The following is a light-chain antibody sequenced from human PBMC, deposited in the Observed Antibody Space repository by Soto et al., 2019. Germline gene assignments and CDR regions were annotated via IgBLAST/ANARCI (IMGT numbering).Light chain of an antibody. J-gene: IGLJ1*01. Sequence: QSVLTQPASVSGSPGQSITISCTGTSSDVGNYNFVSWYQQHPGKAPKLMISEGGKRPSGVSDRFSGSKSGNTASLTISGLQYEDEAAYYCCSYAGISTYVFGPGTKVTVL. CDR2: EGG. CDR3: CSYAGISTYV. CDR1: SSDVGNYNF. V-gene: IGLV2-23*01.